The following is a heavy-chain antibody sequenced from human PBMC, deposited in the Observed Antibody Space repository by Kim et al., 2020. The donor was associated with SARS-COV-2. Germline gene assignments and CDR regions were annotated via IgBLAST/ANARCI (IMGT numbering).Heavy chain of an antibody. CDR2: ISYDGSNK. J-gene: IGHJ3*02. Sequence: GGSLRLSCAASGFTFSSYAMHWVRQAPGKGLEWVAVISYDGSNKYYADSVKGRFTISRDNSKNTLYLQMNSLRAEDTAVYYCAREGYGDYPHDAFDIWGQGTMVTVSS. V-gene: IGHV3-30-3*01. CDR3: AREGYGDYPHDAFDI. CDR1: GFTFSSYA. D-gene: IGHD4-17*01.